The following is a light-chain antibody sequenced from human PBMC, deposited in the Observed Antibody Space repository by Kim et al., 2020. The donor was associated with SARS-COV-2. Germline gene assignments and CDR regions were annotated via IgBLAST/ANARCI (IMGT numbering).Light chain of an antibody. CDR1: SSDVGGYDY. CDR2: GVT. CDR3: SSYTTSTTWV. Sequence: QSALTQPASVSGSPGQSITISCTGTSSDVGGYDYVSWFQQHPGKAPERMIYGVTKRPSGVSNRFSGSKSGNTASLTISGLQAEDEADYYCSSYTTSTTWVFGGGTQLTVL. J-gene: IGLJ3*02. V-gene: IGLV2-14*01.